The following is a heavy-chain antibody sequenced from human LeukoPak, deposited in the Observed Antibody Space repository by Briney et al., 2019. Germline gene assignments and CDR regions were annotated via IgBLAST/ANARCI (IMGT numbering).Heavy chain of an antibody. CDR3: AGDLWNFYDDSGYNRDFDS. CDR1: TSR. J-gene: IGHJ5*01. D-gene: IGHD3-22*01. V-gene: IGHV1-18*01. Sequence: ASVKVSCKATSRISWVRQAPGQGLEWMGWIGTYGGDTYYAQKFQGRITVTTDTSTSTVDMELRNLRSDDTAVYYCAGDLWNFYDDSGYNRDFDSWGQGTLVTVSS. CDR2: IGTYGGDT.